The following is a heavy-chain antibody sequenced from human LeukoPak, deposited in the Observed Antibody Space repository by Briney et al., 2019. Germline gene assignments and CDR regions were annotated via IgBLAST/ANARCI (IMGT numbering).Heavy chain of an antibody. J-gene: IGHJ4*02. CDR1: GFTFSSYS. CDR2: ISSSSSYI. V-gene: IGHV3-21*04. CDR3: ARGSATYYYDSSVLT. Sequence: GGSLRLSRAASGFTFSSYSMNWVRQAPGKGLEWVSSISSSSSYIYYADSVKGRFTISRDNSKNTVFLEMNSLRAEDTAVYYCARGSATYYYDSSVLTWGQGTLITVSS. D-gene: IGHD3-22*01.